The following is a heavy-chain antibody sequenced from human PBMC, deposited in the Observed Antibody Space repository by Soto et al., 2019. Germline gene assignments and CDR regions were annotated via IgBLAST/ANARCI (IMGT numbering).Heavy chain of an antibody. V-gene: IGHV5-51*01. CDR3: ARHSYGDYVGSYYYYYGMDV. D-gene: IGHD4-17*01. CDR2: IYPGDSDT. Sequence: GASLKIYCQGSGYSFTSYWIGWVRQMPGKGLEWMGIIYPGDSDTRYSPSFQGQVTISADKSISTAYLQWSSLKASDTAMYYCARHSYGDYVGSYYYYYGMDVWGQGTTVTVSS. J-gene: IGHJ6*02. CDR1: GYSFTSYW.